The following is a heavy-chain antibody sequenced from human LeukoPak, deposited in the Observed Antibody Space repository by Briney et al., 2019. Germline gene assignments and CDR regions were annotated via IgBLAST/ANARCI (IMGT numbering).Heavy chain of an antibody. D-gene: IGHD3-22*01. J-gene: IGHJ4*02. V-gene: IGHV3-74*01. Sequence: PGGSLRLSCAASGFAFSSYWMHWVRQAPGKGLVWVSRINSDGSSTSYADSVKGRFTISRDNAKNTLYLQMNSLRAEDTAVYYCARVTYYYDSSGYPPDYWGQGTLVTVSS. CDR1: GFAFSSYW. CDR2: INSDGSST. CDR3: ARVTYYYDSSGYPPDY.